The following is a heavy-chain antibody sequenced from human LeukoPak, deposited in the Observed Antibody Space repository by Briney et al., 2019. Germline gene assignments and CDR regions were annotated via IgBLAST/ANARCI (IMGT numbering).Heavy chain of an antibody. Sequence: SETLSLTCTVSVGSISSTKFYWGWVRQPPGKGLEWIGSVHYSGSTFYNPSLKSRVTISVDTSKNQFSLKLSSVTAADTAVYYCARLGATGGYYYYYYMDVWGKGSTVTVSS. CDR2: VHYSGST. D-gene: IGHD1-26*01. J-gene: IGHJ6*03. CDR3: ARLGATGGYYYYYYMDV. V-gene: IGHV4-39*01. CDR1: VGSISSTKFY.